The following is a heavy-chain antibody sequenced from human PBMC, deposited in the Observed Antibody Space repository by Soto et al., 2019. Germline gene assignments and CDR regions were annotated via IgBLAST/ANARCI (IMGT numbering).Heavy chain of an antibody. J-gene: IGHJ4*02. Sequence: EVQLVESGGGLVQAGGSLRLFCAVSGFTFSSYEMNWVRQAPGKGLEWVSYIGTSGKTIYYADSVRGRFTISRDNAKNSLYLQMNSLRAEDTAVYYCAKENVDTAMVFDYWGQGTLVTVSS. CDR3: AKENVDTAMVFDY. V-gene: IGHV3-48*03. CDR2: IGTSGKTI. D-gene: IGHD5-18*01. CDR1: GFTFSSYE.